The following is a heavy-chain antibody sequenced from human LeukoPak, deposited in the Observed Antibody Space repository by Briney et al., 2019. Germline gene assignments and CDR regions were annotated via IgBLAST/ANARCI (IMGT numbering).Heavy chain of an antibody. V-gene: IGHV3-7*03. D-gene: IGHD2-15*01. CDR1: GFTFSSYW. CDR3: ANSGLNRFEY. J-gene: IGHJ4*02. Sequence: GGSLRLSCAASGFTFSSYWMSWVRQAPGKGLEWVANIKQDGSEKYYVDSVKGRFTISRDNSQNTLYLQVNSLRADDTAVYYCANSGLNRFEYWGQGALVTVSS. CDR2: IKQDGSEK.